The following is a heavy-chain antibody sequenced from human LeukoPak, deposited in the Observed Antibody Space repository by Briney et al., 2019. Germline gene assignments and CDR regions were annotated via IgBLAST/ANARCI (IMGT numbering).Heavy chain of an antibody. V-gene: IGHV3-53*01. J-gene: IGHJ4*02. CDR2: IYSGGNT. Sequence: GGSLRLSCAASGFTVSSNYMNWVRQAPGKGLDWVSIIYSGGNTDYADSVKGRFTISRDNSKNTLYLQMNSLRAEDTAVYYCVRDPDGSGQLPLDHWGQGTPVTVSS. CDR3: VRDPDGSGQLPLDH. CDR1: GFTVSSNY. D-gene: IGHD3-10*01.